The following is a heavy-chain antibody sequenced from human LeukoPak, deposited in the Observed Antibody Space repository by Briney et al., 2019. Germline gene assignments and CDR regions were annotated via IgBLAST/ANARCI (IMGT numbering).Heavy chain of an antibody. D-gene: IGHD5-12*01. V-gene: IGHV3-33*01. J-gene: IGHJ4*02. CDR3: ARDREGGYDY. CDR2: IWYDGSNK. Sequence: GGSLRLSCAASGFTFSSYGMHWVRQAPGKGLEWVAVIWYDGSNKYYADSVKGRFTISRDISKNTLYLQMSSLRGEDTAVYYCARDREGGYDYWGQGTLVTVSS. CDR1: GFTFSSYG.